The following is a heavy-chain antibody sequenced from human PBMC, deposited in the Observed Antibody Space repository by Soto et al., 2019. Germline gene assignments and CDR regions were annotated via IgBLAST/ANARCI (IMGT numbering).Heavy chain of an antibody. CDR2: IYYSGST. J-gene: IGHJ5*02. CDR1: GGSISSSSYY. D-gene: IGHD2-2*03. CDR3: ARLGVDIVVVPAAIRFDP. Sequence: SETLSLTCTVSGGSISSSSYYWGWIRQPPGKGLEWIGSIYYSGSTYYNPSLKSRVTISVDTSKNQFSLKLSSVTATDTAVYYCARLGVDIVVVPAAIRFDPWGQGTLVTVSS. V-gene: IGHV4-39*01.